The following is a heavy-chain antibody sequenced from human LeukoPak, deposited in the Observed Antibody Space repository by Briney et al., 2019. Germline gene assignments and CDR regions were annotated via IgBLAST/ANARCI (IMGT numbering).Heavy chain of an antibody. J-gene: IGHJ1*01. Sequence: GASVKVSCKASGYTLSSYDFNWVRQATGQGLEWMGWMNPNSGNTGYAQKFQGRLNMTRNTSIDTAYMELSSLRSDDTAVYYCARRVGSGWPVQHWGQGTLVTVSS. V-gene: IGHV1-8*01. CDR1: GYTLSSYD. D-gene: IGHD3-22*01. CDR2: MNPNSGNT. CDR3: ARRVGSGWPVQH.